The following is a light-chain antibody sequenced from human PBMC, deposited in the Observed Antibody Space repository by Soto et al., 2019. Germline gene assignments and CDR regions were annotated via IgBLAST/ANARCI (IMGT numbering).Light chain of an antibody. CDR1: SANIGAGYD. CDR2: ATN. J-gene: IGLJ1*01. Sequence: QSVLTQPPSVSGAPGQRVTISCTGTSANIGAGYDVHWYQQLPGTAPKLSMYATNNRPSWVPDRFSGSKSGTSASLAITGLQAEDEADYYCQSYDSSLSGYVFGTGTKVNVL. V-gene: IGLV1-40*01. CDR3: QSYDSSLSGYV.